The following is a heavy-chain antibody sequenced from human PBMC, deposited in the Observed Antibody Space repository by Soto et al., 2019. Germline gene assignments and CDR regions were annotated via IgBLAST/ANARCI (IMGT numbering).Heavy chain of an antibody. V-gene: IGHV4-30-4*01. J-gene: IGHJ6*02. CDR3: ARALIQLWPHYYYGMDV. CDR1: GGSISSGDYY. D-gene: IGHD5-18*01. CDR2: IYYSGTT. Sequence: PSETLSLTCTVSGGSISSGDYYWSWIRQPPGKGLEWIGYIYYSGTTYYNPSLKSRVTISVGTSKNQFSLKVSSVTAADTAVYYCARALIQLWPHYYYGMDVWGQGTTVTVSS.